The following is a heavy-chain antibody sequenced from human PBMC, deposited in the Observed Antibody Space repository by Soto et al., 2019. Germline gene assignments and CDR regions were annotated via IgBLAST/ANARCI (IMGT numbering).Heavy chain of an antibody. CDR2: IYSSGST. V-gene: IGHV4-4*07. Sequence: PSETLSLTCTVTGGTLSGYYWTWIRQSAGGGLEWIGRIYSSGSTNYNPSLKSRVTISLGTSMSHFSLRLRSVSAADTAVYYCARGQRFSDWFDPWGQGTLVTVSS. J-gene: IGHJ5*02. CDR1: GGTLSGYY. CDR3: ARGQRFSDWFDP. D-gene: IGHD3-3*01.